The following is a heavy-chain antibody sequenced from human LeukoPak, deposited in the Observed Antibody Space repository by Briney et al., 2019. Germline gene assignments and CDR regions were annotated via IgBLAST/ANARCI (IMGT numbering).Heavy chain of an antibody. V-gene: IGHV3-48*04. CDR2: ISSRNSPT. D-gene: IGHD3-10*01. CDR1: GFTFSSHS. CDR3: ARDHNYYGSGSFDY. Sequence: GGSLRLSCAASGFTFSSHSMNWVRQAPGKGLEWVSFISSRNSPTYYADSVKGRFTISRDNAKNSLYLQMNSLRAEDTAVYYCARDHNYYGSGSFDYWGQGTLVTVSS. J-gene: IGHJ4*02.